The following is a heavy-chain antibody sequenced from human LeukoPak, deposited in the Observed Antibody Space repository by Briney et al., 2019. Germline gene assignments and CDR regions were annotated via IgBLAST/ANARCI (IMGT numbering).Heavy chain of an antibody. CDR3: ARVSPSITMVRGVILDGSDY. Sequence: PSQTLSLTCTVSGGSISSGGYYWSWIRQHPGKGLEWIGYIYYSGSTYYNPSLKSRVTISVDTSKNQFSLKLSSVTAADTAVYYCARVSPSITMVRGVILDGSDYWGQGTLVTVSS. J-gene: IGHJ4*02. CDR2: IYYSGST. V-gene: IGHV4-31*03. D-gene: IGHD3-10*01. CDR1: GGSISSGGYY.